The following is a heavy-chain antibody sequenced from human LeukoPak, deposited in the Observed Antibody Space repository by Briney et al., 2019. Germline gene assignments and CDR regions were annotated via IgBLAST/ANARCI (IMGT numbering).Heavy chain of an antibody. CDR1: GYRFTNYW. CDR2: IYPGDSDI. CDR3: ARQEYCSGGSCYTWFDP. D-gene: IGHD2-15*01. Sequence: GESLKISCKGSGYRFTNYWIAWVRHMPGKGLAWMGIIYPGDSDIRYSPSFQGQVTISADKSISTAYLQWSSLKASDTAMYYCARQEYCSGGSCYTWFDPWGQGTLVTVSS. J-gene: IGHJ5*02. V-gene: IGHV5-51*01.